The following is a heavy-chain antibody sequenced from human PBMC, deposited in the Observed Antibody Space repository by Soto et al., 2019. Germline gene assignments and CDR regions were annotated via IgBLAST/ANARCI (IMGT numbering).Heavy chain of an antibody. CDR2: ISAYNGNT. CDR3: ARSSVTTDYYYYGMDV. V-gene: IGHV1-18*04. CDR1: GYTFTSYG. J-gene: IGHJ6*02. D-gene: IGHD4-17*01. Sequence: AAVKVSCKASGYTFTSYGISWVRPAPGQGLEWMGWISAYNGNTNYAQKLQGRVTMTSDTSTSTDYMEPSSLRSEDSAVDYCARSSVTTDYYYYGMDVWGQGTTVTVSS.